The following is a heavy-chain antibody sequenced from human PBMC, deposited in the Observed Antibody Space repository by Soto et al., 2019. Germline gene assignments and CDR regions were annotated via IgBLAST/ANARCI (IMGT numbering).Heavy chain of an antibody. CDR1: GYTFTGYY. J-gene: IGHJ6*02. Sequence: ASVKVSCKASGYTFTGYYMHWVRQAPGQGLEWMGWINPNSGGTNYAQKFQGRVTMARDTSISTAYMELSSLRSEDTAVYYCARWGGLGYYGSVPILLGDYYYYGMDVWGQGTTVTVSS. D-gene: IGHD3-10*01. V-gene: IGHV1-2*02. CDR3: ARWGGLGYYGSVPILLGDYYYYGMDV. CDR2: INPNSGGT.